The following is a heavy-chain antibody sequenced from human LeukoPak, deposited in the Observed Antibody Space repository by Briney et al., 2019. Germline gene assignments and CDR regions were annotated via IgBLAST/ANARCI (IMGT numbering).Heavy chain of an antibody. CDR3: AREDVGAAPDY. J-gene: IGHJ4*02. V-gene: IGHV3-23*01. Sequence: PGGSLRLSRAASGFTLSSYGMSWIRQVPGKGLEWVSADSIYGGGPYYADFVKGRFTMSRDNYEKTLYLQMDSLRAEDTAVYYCAREDVGAAPDYWGQGTLVTVSS. D-gene: IGHD1-26*01. CDR2: DSIYGGGP. CDR1: GFTLSSYG.